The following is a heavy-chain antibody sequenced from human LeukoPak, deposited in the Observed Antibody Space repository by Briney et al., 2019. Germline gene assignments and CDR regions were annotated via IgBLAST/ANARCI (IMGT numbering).Heavy chain of an antibody. D-gene: IGHD3-16*01. CDR1: GFTFNTYT. J-gene: IGHJ4*02. Sequence: GGSLRLSCAASGFTFNTYTMNWVRQAPGKGLEWVSSITASITAIYSADSVKGPFTISRDNSKNTVSLQMESLRAEDTALYYCAKDYAVGSIDYWGQGTLVTVSS. V-gene: IGHV3-21*04. CDR3: AKDYAVGSIDY. CDR2: ITASITAI.